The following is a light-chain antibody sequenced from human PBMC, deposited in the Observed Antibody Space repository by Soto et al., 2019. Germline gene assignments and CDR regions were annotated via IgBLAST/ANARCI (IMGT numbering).Light chain of an antibody. CDR3: QHYSTVWA. V-gene: IGKV1-5*01. CDR2: DAS. CDR1: QSISDR. Sequence: DIQMAQSPSTLSASVGDRVTITCRASQSISDRLAWHQRKPGKAPKLLIFDASSLESGVPSRFSGSGSGTEFPLTTSSLQPDDFATYYGQHYSTVWAFGQGPKVDI. J-gene: IGKJ1*01.